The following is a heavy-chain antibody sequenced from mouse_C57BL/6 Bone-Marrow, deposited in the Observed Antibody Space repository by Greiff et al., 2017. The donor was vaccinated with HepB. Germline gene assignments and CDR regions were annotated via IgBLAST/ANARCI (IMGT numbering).Heavy chain of an antibody. CDR1: GFNIKDDY. CDR3: TLYGNYEGWYFDV. CDR2: IDPENGDT. V-gene: IGHV14-4*01. Sequence: EVQGVESGAELVRPGASVKLSCTASGFNIKDDYMHWVKQRPEQGLEWIGWIDPENGDTEYASKFQGKATITADTSSNTAYLQLSSLTSEDTAVYYCTLYGNYEGWYFDVWGTGTTVTVSS. J-gene: IGHJ1*03. D-gene: IGHD2-1*01.